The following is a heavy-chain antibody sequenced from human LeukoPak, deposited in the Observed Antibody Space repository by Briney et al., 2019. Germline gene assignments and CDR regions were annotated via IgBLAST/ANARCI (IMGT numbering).Heavy chain of an antibody. V-gene: IGHV1-18*01. D-gene: IGHD3-22*01. J-gene: IGHJ4*02. CDR3: ARANYYDSSGYPGDFDY. Sequence: ASVKVSCKASGYTFTSYGISWVRQAPGQGLEWMGWISAYNGNTNYAQKLQGRVTMTTDTSTSTAYMELRSLRSDDTAVYYCARANYYDSSGYPGDFDYWGQGTLVTVSS. CDR1: GYTFTSYG. CDR2: ISAYNGNT.